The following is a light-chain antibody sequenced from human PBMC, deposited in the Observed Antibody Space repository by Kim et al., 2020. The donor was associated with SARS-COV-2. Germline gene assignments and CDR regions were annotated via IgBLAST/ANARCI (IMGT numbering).Light chain of an antibody. Sequence: QSALTQPASVSGSPGQSITISCAGSSSDVGGYNSVSWYQQHPGKAPKLMIYAVSNRPSGVSNRFSGSKSGNTASLTISGLQAEDEADYYCGSYGGSSTYVFGTGTKVTVL. CDR3: GSYGGSSTYV. CDR1: SSDVGGYNS. CDR2: AVS. V-gene: IGLV2-14*03. J-gene: IGLJ1*01.